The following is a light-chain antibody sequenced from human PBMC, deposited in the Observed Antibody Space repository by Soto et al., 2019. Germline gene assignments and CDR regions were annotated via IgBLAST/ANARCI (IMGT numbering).Light chain of an antibody. CDR2: VAS. J-gene: IGKJ1*01. CDR1: QSVSSSF. V-gene: IGKV3-20*01. CDR3: QQYGSSRT. Sequence: EIVLTQSPGTLSLSPGERATLSCRASQSVSSSFLAWYQHKSGQAPRLLIYVASSRATGIPDRFSGSGSGTDFTLTISRLEPDDFAVYYCQQYGSSRTFGQGTKVEIK.